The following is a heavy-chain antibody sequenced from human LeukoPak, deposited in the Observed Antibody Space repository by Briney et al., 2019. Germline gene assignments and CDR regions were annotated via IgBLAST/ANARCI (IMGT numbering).Heavy chain of an antibody. D-gene: IGHD2-2*01. V-gene: IGHV4-39*01. CDR2: IYYLGST. J-gene: IGHJ5*02. CDR1: GGSISSSPYY. Sequence: SETLSLTCTVSGGSISSSPYYWGWIRQPPGKGLEWIGTIYYLGSTYSNPSLNSRVTISLDTSKNQFSLRLRSVTAADTALYYCARHYLSDGILSTFDPWGQGTLVTVSS. CDR3: ARHYLSDGILSTFDP.